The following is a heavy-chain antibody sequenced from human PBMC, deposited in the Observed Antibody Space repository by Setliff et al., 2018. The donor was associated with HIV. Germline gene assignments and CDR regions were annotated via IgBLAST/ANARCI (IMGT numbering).Heavy chain of an antibody. CDR1: GYTSTDYY. J-gene: IGHJ4*02. D-gene: IGHD4-17*01. CDR3: ARSTTAD. CDR2: IYPNTGGT. V-gene: IGHV1-2*02. Sequence: ASVKVSCKASGYTSTDYYIHWVRQAPGQGLEWMGWIYPNTGGTNYAQKFQGRVTMTRDTSISTAYMELSRLRSDDTAVYYCARSTTADWGQGTMVTVSS.